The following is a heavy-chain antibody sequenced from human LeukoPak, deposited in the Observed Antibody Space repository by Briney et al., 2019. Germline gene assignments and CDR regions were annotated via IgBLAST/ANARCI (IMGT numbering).Heavy chain of an antibody. D-gene: IGHD6-13*01. CDR1: GFTFSSYW. CDR3: ARRWWQQLVVTLFDY. J-gene: IGHJ4*02. V-gene: IGHV3-7*01. CDR2: IKQDGREK. Sequence: GGSLRLSCAASGFTFSSYWMSWVRQAPGKGLEWVANIKQDGREKYYVDSVKGRFTISRDNAKNSLYLQMNSLRAEDTAVYYCARRWWQQLVVTLFDYWGQGTLVTVSS.